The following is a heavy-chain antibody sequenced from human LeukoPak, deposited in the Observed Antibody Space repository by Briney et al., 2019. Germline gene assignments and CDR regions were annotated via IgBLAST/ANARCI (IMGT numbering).Heavy chain of an antibody. CDR3: ARDVASWGGYTFAY. Sequence: PGGSLRLSCAASGFTFSSYWMSWVRQAPGKGLEWVANIKQDGSDRYYVDSVKGRFTISRDNGKNSLYLQMNSLRIDDTAMYFCARDVASWGGYTFAYWGQGTLVTVSS. J-gene: IGHJ4*02. CDR1: GFTFSSYW. CDR2: IKQDGSDR. V-gene: IGHV3-7*01. D-gene: IGHD5-12*01.